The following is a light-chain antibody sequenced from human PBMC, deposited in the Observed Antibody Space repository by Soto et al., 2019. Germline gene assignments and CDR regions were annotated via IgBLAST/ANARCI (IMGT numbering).Light chain of an antibody. Sequence: DIQMTQSPATLSASVGDRVIITCRASQSVSSWLAWYQQKPGKAPNLLIYKASIIKSGVPSRFSGSGSGTEFTLTISSLQSDDFAAYYCQQYDNDSWTFGQGTKVEIK. V-gene: IGKV1-5*03. J-gene: IGKJ1*01. CDR1: QSVSSW. CDR2: KAS. CDR3: QQYDNDSWT.